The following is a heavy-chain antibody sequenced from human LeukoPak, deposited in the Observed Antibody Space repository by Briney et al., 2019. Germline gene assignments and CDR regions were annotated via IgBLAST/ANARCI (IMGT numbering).Heavy chain of an antibody. D-gene: IGHD2-15*01. V-gene: IGHV4-59*11. J-gene: IGHJ4*02. CDR2: IYYSGST. Sequence: KPSETLSLTCTVSGGSISSHYWSWIRQPPGKGLEWIGYIYYSGSTNYNPSLKSRVTISVDTSKNQFSLKLSSVTAADTAVHYCARAGVDGYFDYWGQGTLVTVSS. CDR3: ARAGVDGYFDY. CDR1: GGSISSHY.